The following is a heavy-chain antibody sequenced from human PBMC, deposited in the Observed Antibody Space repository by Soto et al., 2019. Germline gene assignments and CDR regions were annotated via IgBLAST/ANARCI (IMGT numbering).Heavy chain of an antibody. V-gene: IGHV4-59*01. J-gene: IGHJ4*02. CDR2: IYYSGSI. Sequence: PSETLSLTCTVSGGSISSYYWSWIRQPPGKGLEWIGYIYYSGSINYNPSLKSRVTISVDTSKNQFSLKLSSVTAADTAVYYCARVTEAYYFAYWGQGTLVTVSS. CDR3: ARVTEAYYFAY. CDR1: GGSISSYY.